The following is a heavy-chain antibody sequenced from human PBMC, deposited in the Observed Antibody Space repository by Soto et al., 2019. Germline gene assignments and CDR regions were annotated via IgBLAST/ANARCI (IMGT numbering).Heavy chain of an antibody. CDR3: ARDWVAAAGTALLGY. Sequence: QVQLQESGPGLVKPSQTLSLTCTVSGGSISSGGYYWSWIRQHPGKGLEWIGYIYYSGSTYYNPSLKSRVTISVDTSKNQFSRKLSSVTAADTAVYYCARDWVAAAGTALLGYWGQGILVTVSS. D-gene: IGHD6-13*01. J-gene: IGHJ4*02. CDR1: GGSISSGGYY. V-gene: IGHV4-31*03. CDR2: IYYSGST.